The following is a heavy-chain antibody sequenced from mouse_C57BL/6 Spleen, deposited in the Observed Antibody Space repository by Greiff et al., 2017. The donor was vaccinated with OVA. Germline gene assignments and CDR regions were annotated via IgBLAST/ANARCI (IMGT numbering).Heavy chain of an antibody. CDR3: AEGDSSGYPPFGL. D-gene: IGHD3-2*02. CDR2: INPSNGGT. V-gene: IGHV1-53*01. J-gene: IGHJ3*02. Sequence: VKLQQPGTELVKPGASVKLSCKASGYTFTSYWMHWVKQRPGQGLEWIGNINPSNGGTNYNEKFKSKATLTVDKSSSTAYMQLSSLTSEDSAVYYCAEGDSSGYPPFGLWGQGTLVTVSA. CDR1: GYTFTSYW.